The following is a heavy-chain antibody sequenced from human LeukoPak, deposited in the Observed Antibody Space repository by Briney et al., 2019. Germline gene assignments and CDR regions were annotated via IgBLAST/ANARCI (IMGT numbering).Heavy chain of an antibody. CDR1: GFTFSDYY. V-gene: IGHV3-11*04. J-gene: IGHJ4*02. CDR2: ISSSGSTI. Sequence: GGSLRLSCAASGFTFSDYYMSWIRQAPGKGLEWVSYISSSGSTIYYADSVKGRFTISRDNAKNSLYLQMNSLRAEDTAVYYCARQAKIVVVIATDFDYWGQGTLVTVSS. D-gene: IGHD2-21*01. CDR3: ARQAKIVVVIATDFDY.